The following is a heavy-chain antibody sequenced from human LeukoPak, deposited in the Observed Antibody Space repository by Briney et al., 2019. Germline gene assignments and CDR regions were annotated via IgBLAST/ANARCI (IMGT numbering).Heavy chain of an antibody. CDR3: ARETIFGAVIIRGYFDY. D-gene: IGHD3-3*01. CDR1: GFTFSSYW. CDR2: IKQDGSEK. V-gene: IGHV3-7*03. J-gene: IGHJ4*02. Sequence: GGSLRLSCAASGFTFSSYWMSWVRQAPGKGLEWVANIKQDGSEKYYVDSVKGRFTISRDNAKNSLYLQMNSLRAEDTAVYYCARETIFGAVIIRGYFDYWGQGTLVTVSS.